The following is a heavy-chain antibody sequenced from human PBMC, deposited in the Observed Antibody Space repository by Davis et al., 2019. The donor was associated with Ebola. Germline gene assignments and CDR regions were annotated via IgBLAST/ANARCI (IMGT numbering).Heavy chain of an antibody. V-gene: IGHV3-23*01. CDR3: AKGGDNYNLAYFDF. Sequence: PGGSLRLSCAPSGFIFSKWGMTWVRQAPGKGLEWVSALTGDSGYISQADSVKGRFTIYRDNSKNTLFLEMNDVRAEDTALYYCAKGGDNYNLAYFDFWGQGTVVTVSS. J-gene: IGHJ4*01. D-gene: IGHD5-24*01. CDR1: GFIFSKWG. CDR2: LTGDSGYI.